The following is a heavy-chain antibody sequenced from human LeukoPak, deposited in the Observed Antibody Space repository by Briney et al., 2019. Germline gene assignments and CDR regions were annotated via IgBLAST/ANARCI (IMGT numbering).Heavy chain of an antibody. CDR3: ASIVATITGAFDI. CDR2: MYYSGST. V-gene: IGHV4-39*01. Sequence: PSETLSLTCTVSGGSISSSSYYWGWIRQPPGKGLEWIGSMYYSGSTYHNPSLKSRVTISVDMSKNQFSLKLNSVTAADTAVYYCASIVATITGAFDIWGQGTMVTVPS. J-gene: IGHJ3*02. D-gene: IGHD5-12*01. CDR1: GGSISSSSYY.